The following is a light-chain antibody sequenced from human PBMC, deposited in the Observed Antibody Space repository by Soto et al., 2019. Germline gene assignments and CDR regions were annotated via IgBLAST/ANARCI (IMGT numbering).Light chain of an antibody. CDR3: LQVYSFPRT. J-gene: IGKJ1*01. CDR2: AAS. CDR1: QDIGGR. Sequence: DIQMTQSPSSVSASVGDRITMTCRPSQDIGGRLAWVQQKPGKAPQYLIQAASILQSGVPSRFSGSGSGTEFILTINNLQPEDFASYFCLQVYSFPRTFGLGTNVDIK. V-gene: IGKV1-12*01.